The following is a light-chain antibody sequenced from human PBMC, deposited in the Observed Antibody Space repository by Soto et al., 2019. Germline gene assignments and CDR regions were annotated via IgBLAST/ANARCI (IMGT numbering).Light chain of an antibody. V-gene: IGLV2-8*01. J-gene: IGLJ1*01. CDR3: SSYAGGNNYV. Sequence: QSVLTQPPSASGSPGQSVTISCTGTSSDVGGCKYVSWYQQYPGKAPKPMIYAVSKRPSGVPDRFSGSKSGNTASLTVSGLQAEDEADYYCSSYAGGNNYVFGTGTKVTVL. CDR1: SSDVGGCKY. CDR2: AVS.